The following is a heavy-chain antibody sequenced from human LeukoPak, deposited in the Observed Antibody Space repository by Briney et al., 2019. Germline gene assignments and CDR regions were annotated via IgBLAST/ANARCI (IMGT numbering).Heavy chain of an antibody. CDR1: GFTFTSYW. Sequence: GGSLRPSCAASGFTFTSYWMSWVRQAPGKGLEWVANIKYDGSEKNSVDSVKGRFTISRDNAKNSLYLQMNSLRVEDTAVYYCAKETRGYYDSWGQGTLVTVSS. CDR3: AKETRGYYDS. V-gene: IGHV3-7*01. J-gene: IGHJ4*02. CDR2: IKYDGSEK.